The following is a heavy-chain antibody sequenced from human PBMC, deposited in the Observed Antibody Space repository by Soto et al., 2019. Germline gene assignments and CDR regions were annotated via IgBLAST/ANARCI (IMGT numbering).Heavy chain of an antibody. Sequence: XGSLRLSCSASGFTFSSYGMHWVRQAPGKGLEWVAVISYDGSNKYYADSVKGRFTISRDNAKNSLYLQMNSLRAEDTAVYYCAILLYSNYDGMDVWGQGTTVTVSS. V-gene: IGHV3-30*03. D-gene: IGHD4-4*01. CDR3: AILLYSNYDGMDV. CDR2: ISYDGSNK. J-gene: IGHJ6*02. CDR1: GFTFSSYG.